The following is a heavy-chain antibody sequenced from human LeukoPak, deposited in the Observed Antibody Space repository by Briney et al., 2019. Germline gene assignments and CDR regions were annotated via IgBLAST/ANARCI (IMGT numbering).Heavy chain of an antibody. CDR1: GFTFSNYA. D-gene: IGHD3-9*01. V-gene: IGHV3-23*01. CDR3: APYLRRADWSLDD. CDR2: ISDSGGST. Sequence: GGSLRLSCAASGFTFSNYALSWVRQAPGKGLEWVSLISDSGGSTTYADSVRGRFIISTDTSTDTLYLHMSSLKDAYTALCSCAPYLRRADWSLDDWGQGTLVTVSS. J-gene: IGHJ4*02.